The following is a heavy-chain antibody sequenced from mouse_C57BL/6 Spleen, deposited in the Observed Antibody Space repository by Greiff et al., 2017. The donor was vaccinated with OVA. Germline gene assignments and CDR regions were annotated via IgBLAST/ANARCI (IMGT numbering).Heavy chain of an antibody. V-gene: IGHV1-72*01. CDR2: IDPNSGGT. Sequence: QVQLQQPGAELVKPGASVKLSCKASGYTFTSYWMHWVKQRPGRGLEWIGRIDPNSGGTKYNEKFKCKATLTVDKPSSTAYMQLSSLTSEDSAVYYCARPGSSPYWYFDVWGTGTTVTVSS. D-gene: IGHD1-1*01. CDR3: ARPGSSPYWYFDV. CDR1: GYTFTSYW. J-gene: IGHJ1*03.